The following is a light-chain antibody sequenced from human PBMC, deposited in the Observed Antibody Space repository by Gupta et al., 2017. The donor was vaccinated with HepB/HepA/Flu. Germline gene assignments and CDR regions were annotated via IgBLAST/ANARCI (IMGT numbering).Light chain of an antibody. Sequence: DVVMTQSPLSLPVTLGQPASISCRSSQSLVYSDGHTYLNWFQQRPGQSPRRLIYKVSNRDSGVPDRFSGSGSGTDFTLKISRVEAEDVGLYYCMQATHWPLTFGGGTKVEIK. V-gene: IGKV2-30*01. J-gene: IGKJ4*01. CDR1: QSLVYSDGHTY. CDR2: KVS. CDR3: MQATHWPLT.